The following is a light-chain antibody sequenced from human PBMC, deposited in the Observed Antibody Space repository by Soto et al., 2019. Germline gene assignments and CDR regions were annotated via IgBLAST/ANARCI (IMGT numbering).Light chain of an antibody. CDR2: DVS. V-gene: IGLV2-14*03. CDR1: SSDVGGYNY. CDR3: SSYTSSSSVV. Sequence: QSALTQPASVSGSPGQSSTISCTGTSSDVGGYNYVSWYQLHPGKPPKLMIYDVSIRPSGVSNRFSGSKSGNTASLTISGLRAEDETDYYCSSYTSSSSVVFGGGTKLTVL. J-gene: IGLJ2*01.